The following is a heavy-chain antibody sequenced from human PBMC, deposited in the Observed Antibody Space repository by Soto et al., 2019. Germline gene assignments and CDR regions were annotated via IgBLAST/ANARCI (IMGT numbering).Heavy chain of an antibody. CDR1: GFTVSSNF. V-gene: IGHV3-53*01. J-gene: IGHJ5*01. Sequence: PGGSLRLSCEASGFTVSSNFMNWVRQAPGKGLEWVSVIYSGGGTYYADSVKGRFTISRHISKNTLYLHMNSLRDEDTAVYYCVGKWFDFWGQGTLVTVSS. CDR2: IYSGGGT. CDR3: VGKWFDF.